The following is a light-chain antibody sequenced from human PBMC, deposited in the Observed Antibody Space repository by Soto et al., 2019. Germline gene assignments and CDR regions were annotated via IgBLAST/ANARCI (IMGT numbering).Light chain of an antibody. J-gene: IGKJ1*01. CDR3: QQYGSSGT. CDR2: GAS. Sequence: EIVLTQSPGTLSLSPGERATLSCRASQSVSNNYLAWYQQKPGQAPSLLIYGASNSATGIPDRFSGSGSGTDFTVTISRLEPEDFAVYYCQQYGSSGTFGQGTKVEIK. V-gene: IGKV3-20*01. CDR1: QSVSNNY.